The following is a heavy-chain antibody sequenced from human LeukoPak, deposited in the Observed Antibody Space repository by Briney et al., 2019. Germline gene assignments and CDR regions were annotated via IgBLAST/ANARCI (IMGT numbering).Heavy chain of an antibody. D-gene: IGHD2-2*01. CDR3: ARPASQFYYYHMDV. Sequence: GGSLRLSCAASGFTFSSYGMHWVRQAPGKGLEWVAVISYDGSNKYYADSAKGRFTISRDNSKNTLYLPMDSLRADDTAVYYCARPASQFYYYHMDVWGQGTTVTVSS. CDR2: ISYDGSNK. J-gene: IGHJ6*02. CDR1: GFTFSSYG. V-gene: IGHV3-30*03.